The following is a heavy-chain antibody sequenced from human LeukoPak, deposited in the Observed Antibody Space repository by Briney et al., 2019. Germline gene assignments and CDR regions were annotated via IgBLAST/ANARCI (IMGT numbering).Heavy chain of an antibody. CDR2: VDYSADST. V-gene: IGHV3-23*01. Sequence: TGGSLRLSCTVSGFTLSSYEMSWIRQAPGKGLEWVSSVDYSADSTHYADSVMGRFTISRDNSKNTLYMQMNSLRAEDTALYYCAKENPHNDYWGQGTLVTVSS. J-gene: IGHJ4*02. CDR3: AKENPHNDY. CDR1: GFTLSSYE.